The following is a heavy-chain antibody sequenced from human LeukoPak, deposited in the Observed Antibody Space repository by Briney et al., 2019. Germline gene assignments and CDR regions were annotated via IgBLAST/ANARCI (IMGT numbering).Heavy chain of an antibody. J-gene: IGHJ5*02. D-gene: IGHD6-13*01. CDR2: MNPKSGNT. CDR3: ARGNGVGSSWYDWFDP. V-gene: IGHV1-8*01. CDR1: GYSFSSHD. Sequence: ASVKVSCKASGYSFSSHDINWVRQATGQGLEWMGWMNPKSGNTDHAQKFQGRVTMSRNTSISVAYLELSSLRSEDTAVYYCARGNGVGSSWYDWFDPWGQGTLVTVSS.